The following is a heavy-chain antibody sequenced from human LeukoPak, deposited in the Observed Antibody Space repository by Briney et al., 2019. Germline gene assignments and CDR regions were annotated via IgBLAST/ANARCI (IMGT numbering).Heavy chain of an antibody. Sequence: SETLSLTCTVSGGSISSYYWSWIRQPPGKGLEWIGYIYYSGSTNYNPSLKSRVTISVDTSKNRFSLKLSSVTAADTAVYYCASLGYCSSTSCYGIFDYWGQGTLVTVSS. J-gene: IGHJ4*02. CDR1: GGSISSYY. CDR2: IYYSGST. V-gene: IGHV4-59*01. CDR3: ASLGYCSSTSCYGIFDY. D-gene: IGHD2-2*01.